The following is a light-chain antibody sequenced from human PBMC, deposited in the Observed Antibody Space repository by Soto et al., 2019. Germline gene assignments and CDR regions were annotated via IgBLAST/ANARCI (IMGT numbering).Light chain of an antibody. CDR1: QNIFSY. V-gene: IGKV1-39*01. CDR2: AAS. CDR3: RQSYSVADT. Sequence: DIQMTQAPSSLSASVGDRLTITCRASQNIFSYLSWYQHKPGKAPYRLIYAASSLQRRVPTRFSSSGSGPDFALPSSSLKPVYFATFYCRQSYSVADTCDQATKMET. J-gene: IGKJ2*01.